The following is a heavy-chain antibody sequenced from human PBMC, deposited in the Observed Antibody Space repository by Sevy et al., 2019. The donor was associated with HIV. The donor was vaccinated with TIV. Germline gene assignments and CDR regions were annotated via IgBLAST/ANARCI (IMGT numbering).Heavy chain of an antibody. J-gene: IGHJ6*02. CDR1: GFTFSSYA. Sequence: GGSLRLSCAASGFTFSSYAMHWVRQAPGKGLEWVAVISYDGSNKYYADSVKGRFTISRDNSKNTLYLQMNSLRAEDTAVYYCARDYSNYANYYYGMDVWGQGTTVTVSS. V-gene: IGHV3-30-3*01. D-gene: IGHD4-4*01. CDR3: ARDYSNYANYYYGMDV. CDR2: ISYDGSNK.